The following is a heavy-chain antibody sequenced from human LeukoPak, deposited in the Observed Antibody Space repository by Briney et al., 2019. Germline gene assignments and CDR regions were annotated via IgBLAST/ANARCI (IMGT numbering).Heavy chain of an antibody. CDR1: GGSMRSYF. CDR2: IYNNGST. CDR3: AREEGSSTSYYYYYMDV. V-gene: IGHV4-4*07. J-gene: IGHJ6*03. Sequence: SETLSLTCTVSGGSMRSYFWNWIRQPAGKGLEWIGRIYNNGSTKYNPSLKSRVTMSVDTSKNQFSLKLSSVTAADTAVYYCAREEGSSTSYYYYYMDVWGKGTTVTVSS. D-gene: IGHD2-2*01.